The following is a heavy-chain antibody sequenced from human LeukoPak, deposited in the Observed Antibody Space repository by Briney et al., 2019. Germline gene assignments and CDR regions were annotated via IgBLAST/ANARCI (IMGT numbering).Heavy chain of an antibody. V-gene: IGHV3-23*01. J-gene: IGHJ4*02. CDR2: ISGSGAGT. CDR1: GFTSTSYA. CDR3: ARSRLTLPGTGHDYYFDY. D-gene: IGHD2-8*02. Sequence: GGSLILSCAASGFTSTSYAMSWVRQAPGKGLEWVSTISGSGAGTYYADSVKGRFTISRENSKNTLYLQMNSLRAEDTAVYYCARSRLTLPGTGHDYYFDYWGQGTLVTVSS.